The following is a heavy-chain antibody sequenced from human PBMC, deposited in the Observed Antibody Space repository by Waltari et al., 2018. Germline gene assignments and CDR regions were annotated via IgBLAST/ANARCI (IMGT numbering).Heavy chain of an antibody. D-gene: IGHD1-26*01. V-gene: IGHV3-23*01. Sequence: EVQLLESGGGLVQPGGSLRLSCTASGFTFRRYHMSWALRSPGKGLELGSASSGSCGSTYYADFVKGRFTISRDNSKNTLYLQMNSLRAEDTSVYYCAKSFSSAPPTFDYWGQGTLVTVSS. CDR2: SSGSCGST. CDR3: AKSFSSAPPTFDY. CDR1: GFTFRRYH. J-gene: IGHJ4*02.